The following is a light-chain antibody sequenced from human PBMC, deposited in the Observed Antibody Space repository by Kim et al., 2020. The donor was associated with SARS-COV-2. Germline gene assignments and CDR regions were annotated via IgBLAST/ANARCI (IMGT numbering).Light chain of an antibody. J-gene: IGKJ1*01. CDR3: QQLNSYPWT. CDR1: QGISTY. Sequence: DIQLTHSPPFLSASVGDRVTITCRASQGISTYLAWYQQIPGKAPKLLIYRASTLQSGVPSRFSGSGSGTEFTLTISNLQPEDFAIYYCQQLNSYPWTFGQGTKV. CDR2: RAS. V-gene: IGKV1-9*01.